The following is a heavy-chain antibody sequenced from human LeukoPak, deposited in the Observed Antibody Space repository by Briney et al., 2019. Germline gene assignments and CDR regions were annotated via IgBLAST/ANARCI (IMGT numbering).Heavy chain of an antibody. D-gene: IGHD3-10*01. J-gene: IGHJ5*02. CDR2: IYYSGST. V-gene: IGHV4-59*01. Sequence: SETLSLTCTVSGGSISSYYWSWIRQPPGKGLEWIGYIYYSGSTNYNPSLKSRVTISVDTSKNQFSLKLSSVTAADTAVYYCARDLEGRNWFDPWGQGTLVTVSS. CDR1: GGSISSYY. CDR3: ARDLEGRNWFDP.